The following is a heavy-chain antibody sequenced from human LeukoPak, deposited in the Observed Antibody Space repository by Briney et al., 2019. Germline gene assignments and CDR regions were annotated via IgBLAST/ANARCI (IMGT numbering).Heavy chain of an antibody. V-gene: IGHV3-20*04. CDR1: GFTFSSYG. D-gene: IGHD3-3*01. Sequence: RPGGSLRLSCAASGFTFSSYGMSWVRQAPGKGLEWVSGINWNGGSTGYADSVKGRFTISRDNAKNSLYLQMNSLRAEDTALYYCAGTYYDFWSGQFFDYWGQGTLVTVSS. CDR2: INWNGGST. CDR3: AGTYYDFWSGQFFDY. J-gene: IGHJ4*02.